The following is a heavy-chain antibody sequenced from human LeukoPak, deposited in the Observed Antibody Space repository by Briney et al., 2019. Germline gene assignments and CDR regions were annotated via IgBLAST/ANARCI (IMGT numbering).Heavy chain of an antibody. CDR3: ARQDIVVVVADY. V-gene: IGHV4-39*01. CDR1: GGSISSSSYY. Sequence: SETLSLTCTVSGGSISSSSYYWGWIRQPPGKGLEWIESIYYSGSTYYNPSLESRVTISVDTSKNQFSLKLSSVTAADTAVYYCARQDIVVVVADYWGQGTLVTVSS. CDR2: IYYSGST. J-gene: IGHJ4*02. D-gene: IGHD2-15*01.